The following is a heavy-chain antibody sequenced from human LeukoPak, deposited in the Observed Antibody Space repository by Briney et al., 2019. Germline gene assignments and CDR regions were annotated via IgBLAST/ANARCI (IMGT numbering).Heavy chain of an antibody. V-gene: IGHV4-39*07. CDR2: IYYSGST. CDR1: GGSISSSSYY. D-gene: IGHD5-18*01. Sequence: PSETLSLTCTVSGGSISSSSYYWGWIRQPPGKGLEWIGSIYYSGSTYYNPSLKSRVTISVDTSKNQFSLKLSSVTAADTAVYYCARADTAMVRGLDYFDYWGQGTLVTVSS. J-gene: IGHJ4*02. CDR3: ARADTAMVRGLDYFDY.